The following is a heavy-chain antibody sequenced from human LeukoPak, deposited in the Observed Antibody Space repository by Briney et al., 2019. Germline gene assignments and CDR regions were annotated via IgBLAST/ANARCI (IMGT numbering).Heavy chain of an antibody. Sequence: HPGGSLRLSCAASGFTFSSNAMSWVRQAPGKGLEWVSGVSGGGGSTWNADSVKGRFTISRDNSKNTLYLQMNSLRAEDTAVYYCAKMRGHPATAYYFDYWGQGTLATVSS. CDR2: VSGGGGST. CDR3: AKMRGHPATAYYFDY. V-gene: IGHV3-23*01. D-gene: IGHD1-26*01. J-gene: IGHJ4*02. CDR1: GFTFSSNA.